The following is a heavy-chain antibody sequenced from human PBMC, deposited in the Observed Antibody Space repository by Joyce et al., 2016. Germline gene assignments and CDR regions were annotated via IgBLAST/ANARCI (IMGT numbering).Heavy chain of an antibody. D-gene: IGHD6-19*01. V-gene: IGHV1-18*04. CDR1: AYSFNSHA. Sequence: QVQLVQSGGEVKKPGASVKVSCKASAYSFNSHAITWVRQAAGQGLEWMGRINTDSGETNYAQSLQGRVTMTRDTSASTAFMELRSLRSDDTAVYYCASDSSGWGFCDYWGQGTLVTVSS. CDR2: INTDSGET. J-gene: IGHJ4*02. CDR3: ASDSSGWGFCDY.